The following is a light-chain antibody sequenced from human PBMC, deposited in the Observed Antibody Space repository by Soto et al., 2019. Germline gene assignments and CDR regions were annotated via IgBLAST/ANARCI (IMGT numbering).Light chain of an antibody. CDR2: EGS. CDR3: CSYAGSSTVV. V-gene: IGLV2-23*03. Sequence: QSALTQPASVSGSPGQSITISCTGTSSDVGSYNLGSWYQQHPGKAPKLMIYEGSKRTSGVSNRFSGSKSGNTASLTISGLQAEDEADYYCCSYAGSSTVVFGGGTKVTVL. J-gene: IGLJ2*01. CDR1: SSDVGSYNL.